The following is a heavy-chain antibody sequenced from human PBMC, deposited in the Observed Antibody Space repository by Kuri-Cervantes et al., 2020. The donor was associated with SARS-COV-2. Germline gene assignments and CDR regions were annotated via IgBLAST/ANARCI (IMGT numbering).Heavy chain of an antibody. Sequence: ASVKVSCKASGYTFTSYGISWVRQAPGQGLEWMGWISAYNGNTNYAQKFQGRVTMTRDTSTSTVYMELSSLRSEDTAVYYCARSDDYGDYGFGHFDYWGQGTLVTVSS. V-gene: IGHV1-18*01. CDR3: ARSDDYGDYGFGHFDY. D-gene: IGHD4-17*01. CDR2: ISAYNGNT. J-gene: IGHJ4*02. CDR1: GYTFTSYG.